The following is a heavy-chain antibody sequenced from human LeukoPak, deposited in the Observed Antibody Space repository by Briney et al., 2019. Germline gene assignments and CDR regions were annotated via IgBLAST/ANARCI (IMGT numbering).Heavy chain of an antibody. V-gene: IGHV3-23*01. CDR2: ISGSGGST. D-gene: IGHD3-9*01. CDR1: GFTFSSYA. J-gene: IGHJ4*02. CDR3: AKDSKGAKYYDILTGLRLFFDY. Sequence: GSLRLSCAASGFTFSSYAMSWVRQAPGKGLEWVSAISGSGGSTYCADSVKGRFTISRDNSKNTLYLQMNSLRAEDTAVYYCAKDSKGAKYYDILTGLRLFFDYWGQGTLVTVSS.